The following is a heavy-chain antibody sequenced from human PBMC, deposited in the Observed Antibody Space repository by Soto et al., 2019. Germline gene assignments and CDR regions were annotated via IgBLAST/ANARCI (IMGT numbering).Heavy chain of an antibody. CDR1: GGSFSGYY. CDR3: ARARYDSSGYYYFDY. Sequence: SETLSLTCAVYGGSFSGYYWSWIRQPPGKGLEWIGYIYYSGSSNYNPSLKSRVTIPLDTSKNQFSLRLRSVTAADTAVYYCARARYDSSGYYYFDYWGQGTLVTVSS. J-gene: IGHJ4*02. V-gene: IGHV4-59*01. CDR2: IYYSGSS. D-gene: IGHD3-22*01.